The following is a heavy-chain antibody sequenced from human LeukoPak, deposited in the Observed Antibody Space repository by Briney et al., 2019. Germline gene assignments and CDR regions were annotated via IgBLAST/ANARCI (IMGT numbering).Heavy chain of an antibody. V-gene: IGHV3-23*01. J-gene: IGHJ4*02. CDR3: AKERYSYGYKDFDY. D-gene: IGHD5-18*01. CDR1: GFTFSSYG. Sequence: GGTLRLSCAASGFTFSSYGMSWVRQAPGKGLEWVSAISGSGGSTYYADSVKGRFTISRDNSKNTLYLQMNSLRAEDTAVYYCAKERYSYGYKDFDYWGQGTLVTVSS. CDR2: ISGSGGST.